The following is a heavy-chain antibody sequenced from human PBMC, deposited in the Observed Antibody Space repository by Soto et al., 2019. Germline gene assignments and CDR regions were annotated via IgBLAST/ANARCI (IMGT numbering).Heavy chain of an antibody. Sequence: TLSLTCAVSGYSIRSGYYWGWIRQPPGKGLEWIVTIYHSGTTYSNPSLKSRVTISVDTSKNQFSLKLSSVTAADTAVYYCARGLYYYDSSGYSPDYWGLGTLVTVS. J-gene: IGHJ4*02. CDR3: ARGLYYYDSSGYSPDY. V-gene: IGHV4-38-2*01. CDR1: GYSIRSGYY. CDR2: IYHSGTT. D-gene: IGHD3-22*01.